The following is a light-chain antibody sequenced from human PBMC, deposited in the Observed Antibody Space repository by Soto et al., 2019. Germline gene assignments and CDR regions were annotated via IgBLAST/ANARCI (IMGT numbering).Light chain of an antibody. J-gene: IGKJ3*01. CDR3: QQYGSTFT. CDR2: AAS. V-gene: IGKV3-20*01. CDR1: DFNSRSY. Sequence: EIVLTQSPGTLSLSPGERATLSCRASDFNSRSYLAWYQLKPGQAPRLLIYAASIRATGIPGRFSGSASGTDSNLIISRLEPEDFAVYYCQQYGSTFTFGPGTKVDI.